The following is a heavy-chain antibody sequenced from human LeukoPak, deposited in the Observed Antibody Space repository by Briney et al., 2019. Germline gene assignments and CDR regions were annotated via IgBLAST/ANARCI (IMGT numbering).Heavy chain of an antibody. CDR2: IYYSGST. CDR1: GGSISSYY. D-gene: IGHD3-10*01. CDR3: ARSPSMVRGVIYWFDP. V-gene: IGHV4-59*01. Sequence: SETLSLTCTVSGGSISSYYWSWIQQPPGKGLEWIAYIYYSGSTNYNPSLKSRVTISVDTSKNQFSLKLSSVTAADTAVYYCARSPSMVRGVIYWFDPWGQGTLVTVSS. J-gene: IGHJ5*02.